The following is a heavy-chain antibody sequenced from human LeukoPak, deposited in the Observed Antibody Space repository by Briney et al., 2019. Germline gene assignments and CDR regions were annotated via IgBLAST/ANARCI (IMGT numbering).Heavy chain of an antibody. J-gene: IGHJ3*02. Sequence: GASVKVSCKASGYTFTSYDINWVRQATGQGLEWMGWMNPNSGNTGYAQKFQGRVTMTRNTSISTAYMELSSLRSEDTAVYYCAGLGYCSGGICSDAFDIWGQGTMVTVSS. CDR3: AGLGYCSGGICSDAFDI. CDR1: GYTFTSYD. CDR2: MNPNSGNT. D-gene: IGHD2-15*01. V-gene: IGHV1-8*01.